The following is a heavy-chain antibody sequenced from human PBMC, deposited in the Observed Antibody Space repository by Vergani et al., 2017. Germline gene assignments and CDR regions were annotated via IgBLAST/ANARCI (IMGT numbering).Heavy chain of an antibody. CDR3: ARGGPFYQLERPLRKYNWFDP. D-gene: IGHD1-1*01. Sequence: QVQLQQWGAGLLKPSETLSLTCAVYGGSFSGYYWSWIRQPPGKGLEWIGEINHSGSTNYNPSLKSRVTISVDTSKNRFSLKLSSVTAADTAVYYCARGGPFYQLERPLRKYNWFDPWGQGTLVTVSS. CDR1: GGSFSGYY. V-gene: IGHV4-34*01. CDR2: INHSGST. J-gene: IGHJ5*02.